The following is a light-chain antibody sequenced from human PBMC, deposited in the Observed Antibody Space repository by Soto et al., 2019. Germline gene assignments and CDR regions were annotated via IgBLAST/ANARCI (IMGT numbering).Light chain of an antibody. CDR2: TAS. J-gene: IGKJ4*01. V-gene: IGKV1D-12*01. CDR3: QQADSFPLS. Sequence: IQMTQSPSSVSASVGDRVTITCRASQGISDWLAWYQQKPGKAPNLLIHTASNLQRGVPSRFSGSGSGTNFTLTITSPQPEDFATYYCQQADSFPLSFGGGTKVDIK. CDR1: QGISDW.